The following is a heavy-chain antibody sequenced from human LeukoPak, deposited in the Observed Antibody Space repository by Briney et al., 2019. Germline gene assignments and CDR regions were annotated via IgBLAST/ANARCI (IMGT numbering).Heavy chain of an antibody. CDR3: ARGGGVKQQLVLPFDY. D-gene: IGHD6-13*01. Sequence: GGSLRLSCAASGFTVSSNYMSWVRQAPGKGLEWVSVIYSGGSTYYADSVKGRFTISRDNSKNTLYLQMNSLRAEDTAVYYCARGGGVKQQLVLPFDYWGQGTLVTVSS. J-gene: IGHJ4*02. CDR1: GFTVSSNY. CDR2: IYSGGST. V-gene: IGHV3-53*01.